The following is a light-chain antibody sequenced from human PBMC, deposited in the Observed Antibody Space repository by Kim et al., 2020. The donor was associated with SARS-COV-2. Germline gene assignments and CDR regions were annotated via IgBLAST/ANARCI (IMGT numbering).Light chain of an antibody. CDR1: SSNIGRNY. J-gene: IGLJ2*01. CDR3: AAWDDSLQGV. CDR2: RDT. Sequence: PGQRVTISCSGSSSNIGRNYVYWFRQFPGTAPKILIYRDTQRTSGVPDRFSASKSGTSASLAISGLWSEDEADYYCAAWDDSLQGVFGGGTQLTVL. V-gene: IGLV1-47*03.